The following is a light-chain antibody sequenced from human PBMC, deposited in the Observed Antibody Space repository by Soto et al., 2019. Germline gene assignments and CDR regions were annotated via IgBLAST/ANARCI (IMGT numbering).Light chain of an antibody. CDR2: GAS. J-gene: IGKJ1*01. CDR1: QSISSNF. CDR3: QQYGGSPRT. Sequence: EIVLTQSPGTLSLSPGERATLSCRASQSISSNFLAWYQQKPGRAPRLLIYGASSRATGIPDRFSGSGSGTDFNLTISRLEPEDLAVYYCQQYGGSPRTFGQGTKVEI. V-gene: IGKV3-20*01.